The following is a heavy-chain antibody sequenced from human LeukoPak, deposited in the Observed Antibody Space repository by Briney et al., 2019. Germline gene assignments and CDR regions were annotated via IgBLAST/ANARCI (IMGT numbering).Heavy chain of an antibody. CDR1: GITFSNYA. D-gene: IGHD3-3*01. CDR3: AKDQGSGYYYFDY. J-gene: IGHJ4*02. V-gene: IGHV3-23*01. Sequence: GGSLRLSCAASGITFSNYAMSWVRQAPGKGLEWVSVVSGSGASTYYADSVKGRFTISRDNSKNTLYLQMNSLRAEDTAVYYCAKDQGSGYYYFDYWGQGTLVTVSS. CDR2: VSGSGAST.